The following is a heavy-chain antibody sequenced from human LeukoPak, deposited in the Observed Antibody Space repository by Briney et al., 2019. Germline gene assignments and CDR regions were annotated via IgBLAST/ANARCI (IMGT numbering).Heavy chain of an antibody. CDR3: ARDFSGSYLLDY. V-gene: IGHV3-66*01. J-gene: IGHJ4*02. CDR1: EFSVGSNY. Sequence: GGSLRLSCAASEFSVGSNYMTWVRQAPGKGLEWVSLIYSGGSTYYADSVKGRFTISRDNSKNTLYLQMNSLRAEDTAVYYCARDFSGSYLLDYWGQGTLVTVSS. CDR2: IYSGGST. D-gene: IGHD1-26*01.